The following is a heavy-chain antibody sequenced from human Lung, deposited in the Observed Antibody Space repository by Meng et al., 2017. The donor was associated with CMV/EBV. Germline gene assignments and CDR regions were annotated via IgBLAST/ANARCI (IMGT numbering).Heavy chain of an antibody. CDR2: VNAGNGNT. D-gene: IGHD4-23*01. Sequence: QVQLVQSGAEVKKPGASVKVSCKASGYPFTSYAMHWVRQAPGQRLEWMGLVNAGNGNTRYSQKFQGRVTISRDTSASTVYMELSSLTSEDTAVYYCASERWGSGYLDLWGRGSLVTVSS. CDR1: GYPFTSYA. CDR3: ASERWGSGYLDL. J-gene: IGHJ2*01. V-gene: IGHV1-3*01.